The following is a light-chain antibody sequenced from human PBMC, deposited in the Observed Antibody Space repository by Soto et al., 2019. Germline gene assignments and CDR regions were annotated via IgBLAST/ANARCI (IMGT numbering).Light chain of an antibody. J-gene: IGLJ3*02. CDR2: SNN. V-gene: IGLV1-44*01. CDR3: AAWDDSLSGWV. CDR1: SSNIGSNP. Sequence: QSVLTQPHSASGTPGQRVTISCSGSSSNIGSNPVTWYQQLPGTAPKLLIDSNNQRPSGVPDRFSGSKSGTSASLAISGLQSEDEADYYCAAWDDSLSGWVFGGGTKLTVL.